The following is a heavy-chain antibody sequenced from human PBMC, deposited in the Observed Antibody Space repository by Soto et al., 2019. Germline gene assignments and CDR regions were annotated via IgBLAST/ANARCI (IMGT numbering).Heavy chain of an antibody. D-gene: IGHD6-6*01. CDR2: IKSKTDGGTT. V-gene: IGHV3-15*01. Sequence: GGSLRLSCAASGFTFSNALLRCVRQAAGKGLEWVVRIKSKTDGGTTDYAAPVKVRFTISRDDSKNTLYLQMNSLKTEDTAVYYCTTASQGDSSSAAYDYYGMDSWGQGTKVTVSS. CDR3: TTASQGDSSSAAYDYYGMDS. CDR1: GFTFSNAL. J-gene: IGHJ6*02.